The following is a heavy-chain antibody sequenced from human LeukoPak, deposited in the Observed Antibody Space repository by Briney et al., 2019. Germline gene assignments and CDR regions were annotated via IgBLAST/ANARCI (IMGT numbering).Heavy chain of an antibody. CDR1: GYTFTGYY. CDR3: ARDANRGSGYDYFLRVNYYYYYMDV. D-gene: IGHD5-12*01. CDR2: INPNSGGT. V-gene: IGHV1-2*02. Sequence: ASVKVSCKASGYTFTGYYMHWVRQAPGQGLEWMGWINPNSGGTNYAQKFQGRVTMTRDTSISTAYMELSRLRSDDTAVYYCARDANRGSGYDYFLRVNYYYYYMDVWGKGTTVTASS. J-gene: IGHJ6*03.